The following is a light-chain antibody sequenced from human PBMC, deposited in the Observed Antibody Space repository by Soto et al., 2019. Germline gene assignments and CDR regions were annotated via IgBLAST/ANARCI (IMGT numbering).Light chain of an antibody. CDR2: EVS. J-gene: IGLJ2*01. Sequence: QSALTQPPSASGSPGQSVTISCTGTSSDIAIYNYVSWYQQHPVKAPKLMIFEVSKRPSGVPDRFSGSKSANTASLTVSGLKAEDETDYYCSSHVGSNILIFGGGTKLTVL. CDR1: SSDIAIYNY. CDR3: SSHVGSNILI. V-gene: IGLV2-8*01.